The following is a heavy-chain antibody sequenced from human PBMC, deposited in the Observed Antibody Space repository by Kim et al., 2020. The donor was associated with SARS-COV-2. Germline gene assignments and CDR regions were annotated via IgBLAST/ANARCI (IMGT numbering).Heavy chain of an antibody. CDR3: AREGLNNFDWFHYGMDV. D-gene: IGHD3-9*01. Sequence: GGSLRLSCAASGFTFSSYGMHWVRQAPGKGLEWVAVIWYDGSNKYYADSVKGRFTISRDNSKNTLYLQMNSLRAEDTAVYYCAREGLNNFDWFHYGMDVWGQGTTVTVSS. CDR2: IWYDGSNK. CDR1: GFTFSSYG. J-gene: IGHJ6*02. V-gene: IGHV3-33*01.